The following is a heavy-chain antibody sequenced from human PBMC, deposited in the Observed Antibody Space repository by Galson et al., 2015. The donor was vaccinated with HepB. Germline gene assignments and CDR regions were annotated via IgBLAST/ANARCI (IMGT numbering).Heavy chain of an antibody. CDR3: ARYCSGGSCYANWFDP. Sequence: TLSLTCTVSGGSISSGGYYWSWIRQHPGKGLEWIGYIYYSGSTYYNPSLKSRVPISVDTSKNQFSLKLSSVSAADTAVYYCARYCSGGSCYANWFDPWGQGTLVTVSS. CDR2: IYYSGST. J-gene: IGHJ5*02. CDR1: GGSISSGGYY. V-gene: IGHV4-31*03. D-gene: IGHD2-15*01.